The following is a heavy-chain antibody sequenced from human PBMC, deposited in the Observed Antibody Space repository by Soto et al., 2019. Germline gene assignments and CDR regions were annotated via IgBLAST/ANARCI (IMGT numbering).Heavy chain of an antibody. CDR3: ARGKLYYYDSSGLDY. Sequence: GESLKISCKGSGHSFTSYWISWVRQMPGKGLEWMGRIDPSDSYTNYSPSFQGHVTISADKSISTAYLQWSSLKASDTAMYYCARGKLYYYDSSGLDYWGQGTLVTVSS. J-gene: IGHJ4*02. CDR2: IDPSDSYT. CDR1: GHSFTSYW. D-gene: IGHD3-22*01. V-gene: IGHV5-10-1*01.